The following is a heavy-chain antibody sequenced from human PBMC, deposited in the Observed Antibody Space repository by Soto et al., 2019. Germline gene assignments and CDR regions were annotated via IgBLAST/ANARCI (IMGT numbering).Heavy chain of an antibody. CDR1: GFTFSSYE. CDR2: ISSSGSTI. Sequence: GGSLRLSCAASGFTFSSYEMNWVRQAPGKGLEWVSYISSSGSTIYYADSVKGRFTISRDNAKNSLYLQMNSLRGEDTAVYYCARGTSSWNHFDYWGQGTLVTVSS. V-gene: IGHV3-48*03. J-gene: IGHJ4*02. CDR3: ARGTSSWNHFDY. D-gene: IGHD6-13*01.